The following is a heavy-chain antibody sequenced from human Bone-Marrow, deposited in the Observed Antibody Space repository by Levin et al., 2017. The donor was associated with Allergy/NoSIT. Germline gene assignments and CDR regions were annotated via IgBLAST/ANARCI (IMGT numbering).Heavy chain of an antibody. CDR1: GFTFDDYT. Sequence: GGSLRLSCAASGFTFDDYTMHWVRQAPGKGLEWVSLISWDGGSTYYADSVKGRFTISRDNSKNSLYLQMNSLRTEDTALYYCAKDHGHCSSTSYYWGWSLGYWGEGTLVAVSS. J-gene: IGHJ4*02. CDR3: AKDHGHCSSTSYYWGWSLGY. D-gene: IGHD2-2*01. CDR2: ISWDGGST. V-gene: IGHV3-43*01.